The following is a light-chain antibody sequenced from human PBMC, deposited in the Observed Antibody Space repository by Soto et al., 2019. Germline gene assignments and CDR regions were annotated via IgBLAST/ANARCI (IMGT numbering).Light chain of an antibody. CDR1: SSDIGDYDY. CDR2: EVS. J-gene: IGLJ1*01. CDR3: NSYASGNTRV. V-gene: IGLV2-14*01. Sequence: QSALTQPASVSGSPGQSITISCTGTSSDIGDYDYVSWYQQHPGKAPKLLISEVSNRPSGVSNRFSGSKSGNTASLTISGLQAEDEADYYCNSYASGNTRVFGTGTKLT.